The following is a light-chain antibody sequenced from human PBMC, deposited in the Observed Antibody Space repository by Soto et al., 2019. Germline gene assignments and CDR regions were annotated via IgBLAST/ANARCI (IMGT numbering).Light chain of an antibody. CDR2: EVS. CDR1: TXDVGGYNY. Sequence: QSALTQPASVSGSPGQSIAISCTGTTXDVGGYNYVSWYQQHPGKVPKLLIHEVSNRPSGVSNRFSGSKSGNTASLTISGLQAEDEADYYCLSKTSTISYVFGTGTRSPS. V-gene: IGLV2-14*01. J-gene: IGLJ1*01. CDR3: LSKTSTISYV.